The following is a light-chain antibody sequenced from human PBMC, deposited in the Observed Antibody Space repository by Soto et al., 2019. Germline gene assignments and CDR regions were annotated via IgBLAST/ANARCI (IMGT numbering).Light chain of an antibody. CDR3: SSYTSDSSYG. CDR2: AVS. CDR1: SSDVGLYDY. V-gene: IGLV2-14*01. Sequence: QSALTHPASVSGSPGQSITISCTGTSSDVGLYDYVSWYQQHPGKAPQLMIYAVSNRPSGVSNRFSASKSGNTASLFISGLQAEDEADYYCSSYTSDSSYGFGSGTKVTVL. J-gene: IGLJ1*01.